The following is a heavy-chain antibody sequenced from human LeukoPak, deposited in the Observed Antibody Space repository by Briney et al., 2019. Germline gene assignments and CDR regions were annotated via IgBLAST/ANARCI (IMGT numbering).Heavy chain of an antibody. V-gene: IGHV6-1*01. CDR2: TYYRSKWYN. CDR1: GDSVSSNSAA. J-gene: IGHJ2*01. Sequence: SQTLSLTCAISGDSVSSNSAAWTWIRQSPSRGLEWLGRTYYRSKWYNDYAVSVKSRITINPDTSKNQFSLQLSSVTPEDTAVYYCAREFSNDGYRSDWYFDLWGRGTLVTVSS. CDR3: AREFSNDGYRSDWYFDL. D-gene: IGHD5-24*01.